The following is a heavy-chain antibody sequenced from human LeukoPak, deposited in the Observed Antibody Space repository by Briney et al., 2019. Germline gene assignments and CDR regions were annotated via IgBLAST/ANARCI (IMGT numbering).Heavy chain of an antibody. Sequence: PGGSLRLSCAPSIGFTLRNYAIHWVRQAPGKGREWVAVISIDGSRQHYADFLVGRFTISRDNSKNTVSLQMSSLRTEDTAVYFCAREQGGSGWSGFEYWGHGTLVTVSS. CDR2: ISIDGSRQ. CDR3: AREQGGSGWSGFEY. CDR1: GFTLRNYA. D-gene: IGHD6-19*01. J-gene: IGHJ4*01. V-gene: IGHV3-30*15.